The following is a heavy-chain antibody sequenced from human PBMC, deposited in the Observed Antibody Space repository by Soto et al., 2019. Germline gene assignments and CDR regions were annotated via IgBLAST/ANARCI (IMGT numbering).Heavy chain of an antibody. V-gene: IGHV3-21*01. CDR1: GFTFSSYS. Sequence: GGSLRLSCAASGFTFSSYSMNWVRPDPGKGLEWVSSISRNGSYIYYTDSLKGRFTISRDNAKNSLYLQMNSLRAEDTALYYCARLYYDSSAYYDYWGQGTLVTVSS. D-gene: IGHD3-22*01. CDR2: ISRNGSYI. CDR3: ARLYYDSSAYYDY. J-gene: IGHJ4*02.